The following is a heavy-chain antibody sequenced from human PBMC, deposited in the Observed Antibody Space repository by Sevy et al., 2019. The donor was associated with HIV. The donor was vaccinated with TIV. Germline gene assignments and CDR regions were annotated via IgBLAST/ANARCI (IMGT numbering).Heavy chain of an antibody. Sequence: GGSLRLSCAVSGFTFTNAWMGWVRQAPGKGLEWVDRIRSNTDGGTTDYAAPLKGRFTISRDDSKNTLYLQMNILKSADTAVYYCTTDREYADYKGGFDYWGHGTLVTVSS. V-gene: IGHV3-15*01. J-gene: IGHJ4*01. CDR3: TTDREYADYKGGFDY. CDR2: IRSNTDGGTT. CDR1: GFTFTNAW. D-gene: IGHD4-17*01.